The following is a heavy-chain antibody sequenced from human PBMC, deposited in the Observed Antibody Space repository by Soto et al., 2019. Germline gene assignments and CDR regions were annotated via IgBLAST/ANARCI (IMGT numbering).Heavy chain of an antibody. V-gene: IGHV4-59*01. CDR3: ARGVVLDY. D-gene: IGHD2-8*01. J-gene: IGHJ4*02. CDR1: GGSISHYY. CDR2: IYDIGST. Sequence: PSETLSLTCTVSGGSISHYYWTWIRQPPGKGLEYIGYIYDIGSTNYSPSLNSRVTMSIDTSKNQFSLKLSSVTAADTAVYYCARGVVLDYWGQGMLVTVS.